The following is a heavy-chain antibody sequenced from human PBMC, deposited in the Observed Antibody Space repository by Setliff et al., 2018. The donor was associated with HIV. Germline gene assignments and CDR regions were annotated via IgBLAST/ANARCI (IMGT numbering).Heavy chain of an antibody. D-gene: IGHD3-22*01. CDR2: ISAYIGDT. CDR1: GYPFDSYG. Sequence: VKVSCKTSGYPFDSYGISWVRQAPGQGLEWMGWISAYIGDTKYAQRFQGRVTMTTDPSTPTAYMELRSLKSEDTAVYYCARAVGGSNYFDYSGYQDFWGQGTRVTVSS. CDR3: ARAVGGSNYFDYSGYQDF. J-gene: IGHJ4*02. V-gene: IGHV1-18*01.